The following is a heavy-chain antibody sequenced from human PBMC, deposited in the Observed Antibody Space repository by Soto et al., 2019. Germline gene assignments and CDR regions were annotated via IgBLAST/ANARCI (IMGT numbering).Heavy chain of an antibody. CDR2: IWYDGSNK. CDR3: ARDPTYYDFWSGSYYFDY. J-gene: IGHJ4*02. Sequence: GGSLRLSCAASGFTFSSYGMHWVRQAPGKGLEWVAVIWYDGSNKYYADSVKGRFTISRDNSKNTLYLQMNSLRAEDTAVYYCARDPTYYDFWSGSYYFDYWGQGTVVTVSS. CDR1: GFTFSSYG. V-gene: IGHV3-33*01. D-gene: IGHD3-3*01.